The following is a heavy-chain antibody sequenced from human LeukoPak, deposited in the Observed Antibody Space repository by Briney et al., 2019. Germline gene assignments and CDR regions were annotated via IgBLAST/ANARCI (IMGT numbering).Heavy chain of an antibody. CDR1: GFTFDDYA. Sequence: GGSLRLSCAASGFTFDDYAMHWVRQAPGKGLEWVSGISWNSGSIGYADSVKGRFTISRDNAKNSLYLQMNSLRAEDTAVYYCARESGGSGYDPHDAFDIWGQGTMVTVSS. CDR3: ARESGGSGYDPHDAFDI. D-gene: IGHD5-12*01. V-gene: IGHV3-9*01. J-gene: IGHJ3*02. CDR2: ISWNSGSI.